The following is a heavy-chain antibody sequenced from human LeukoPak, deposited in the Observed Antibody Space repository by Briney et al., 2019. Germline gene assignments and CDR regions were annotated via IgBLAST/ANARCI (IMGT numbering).Heavy chain of an antibody. D-gene: IGHD1-26*01. J-gene: IGHJ5*02. Sequence: SETLSLTCTVSGASISSTTYYWGWIRQPPGKGLEWIGSIYHSGSTYYNPSLKSRVTISVDTSKNQFSLKLSSVTAADTAVYYCARVVGATFKGWFDPWGQGTLVTVSS. CDR2: IYHSGST. CDR3: ARVVGATFKGWFDP. CDR1: GASISSTTYY. V-gene: IGHV4-39*07.